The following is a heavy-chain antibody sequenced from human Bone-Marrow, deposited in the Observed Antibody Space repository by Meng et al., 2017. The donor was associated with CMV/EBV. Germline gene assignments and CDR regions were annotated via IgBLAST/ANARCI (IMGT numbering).Heavy chain of an antibody. CDR3: AREGYSSSSKLDY. V-gene: IGHV1-2*02. Sequence: ASVKVSCKASGYTFSDYYMHWVRQAPGLGLEWMGCVHAKTGVTKYVQEFQGRVTMTRDTYISIVYMELSRLRPDDTAVFYCAREGYSSSSKLDYWGQGTLVTVSS. D-gene: IGHD6-6*01. J-gene: IGHJ4*02. CDR2: VHAKTGVT. CDR1: GYTFSDYY.